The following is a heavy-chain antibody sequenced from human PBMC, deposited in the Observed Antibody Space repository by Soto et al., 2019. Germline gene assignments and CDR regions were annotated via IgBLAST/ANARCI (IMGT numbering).Heavy chain of an antibody. CDR2: IYYSGST. V-gene: IGHV4-39*01. D-gene: IGHD2-2*01. CDR1: GGSISSSSYY. CDR3: ARPERYCSSTSCYLGRAFDI. J-gene: IGHJ3*02. Sequence: SETLSLTCTVSGGSISSSSYYWGWIRQPPGKGLEWIGSIYYSGSTYYNPSLKSRVTISVDTSKNQFSLKLSSVTAADTAVYYCARPERYCSSTSCYLGRAFDIWGQGTMVTVSS.